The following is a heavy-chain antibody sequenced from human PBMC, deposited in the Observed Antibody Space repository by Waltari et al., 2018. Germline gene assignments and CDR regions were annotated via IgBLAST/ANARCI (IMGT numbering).Heavy chain of an antibody. Sequence: QVQLVQSGAEVKKPGSSVKVSCKASGGTFSSYAISWVRQAPGQGLEWMGGSIPTCGTANSAQKFQGRVTITTDESTSTAYRELSGLGSEDTAVYYCARNPDYGDLGTWFDPWGQGTLVTVSS. CDR1: GGTFSSYA. D-gene: IGHD4-17*01. J-gene: IGHJ5*02. CDR2: SIPTCGTA. CDR3: ARNPDYGDLGTWFDP. V-gene: IGHV1-69*05.